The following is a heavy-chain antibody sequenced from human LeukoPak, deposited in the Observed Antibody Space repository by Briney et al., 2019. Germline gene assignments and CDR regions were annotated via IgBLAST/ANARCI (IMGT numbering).Heavy chain of an antibody. V-gene: IGHV4-39*02. Sequence: SETLSLTCTVSGGSISSSSAYWGWIRQPPGKGLEWIGSIYYSKNTYYNPSLKSRVTISADTSKNQFSLTLGSVSATDTAVYYCARVFRGYSYGPFDYWGQGTLVTVSS. CDR1: GGSISSSSAY. CDR3: ARVFRGYSYGPFDY. J-gene: IGHJ4*02. CDR2: IYYSKNT. D-gene: IGHD5-18*01.